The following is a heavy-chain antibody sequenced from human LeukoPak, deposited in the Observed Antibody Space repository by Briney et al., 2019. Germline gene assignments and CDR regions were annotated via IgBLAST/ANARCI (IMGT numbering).Heavy chain of an antibody. CDR2: INDYNGNT. J-gene: IGHJ3*02. CDR3: ARVAGGSSGYYQDAFDI. CDR1: GYTFTSYG. Sequence: ASVKVSCKASGYTFTSYGISWVRQAPGQGLEWMGRINDYNGNTNYAQKLQGRVTMTTDTSTSTAYMELRSLRSDDTAVYYCARVAGGSSGYYQDAFDIWGQGTMVTV. V-gene: IGHV1-18*01. D-gene: IGHD3-22*01.